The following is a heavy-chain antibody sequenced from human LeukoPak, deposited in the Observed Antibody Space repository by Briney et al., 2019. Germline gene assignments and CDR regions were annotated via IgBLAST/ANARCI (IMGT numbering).Heavy chain of an antibody. J-gene: IGHJ4*02. D-gene: IGHD4-17*01. V-gene: IGHV4-59*01. CDR2: IYYSGST. Sequence: PSETLSLTCAVYGGSISSYYWSWIRQPPGKGLEWIGYIYYSGSTNYNPSLKSRVTISVDTSKNQFSLKLSSVTAADTAVYYCARAPPDGDPPFDYWGQGTLVTVSS. CDR1: GGSISSYY. CDR3: ARAPPDGDPPFDY.